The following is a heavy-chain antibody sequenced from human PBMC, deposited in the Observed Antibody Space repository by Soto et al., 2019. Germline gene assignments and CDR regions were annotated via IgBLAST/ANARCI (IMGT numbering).Heavy chain of an antibody. V-gene: IGHV1-69*12. J-gene: IGHJ5*02. CDR3: ARDEDARRSGGRCYSAPYRVYPSWFDP. D-gene: IGHD2-15*01. CDR2: IIPIFGTA. Sequence: QVQLVQSGAEVKKPGSSVKVSCKASGGTFSSYAISLVRQAPGQGLEWMGGIIPIFGTANYAQKFQGRVTITADESTSTAYMELSSLRSEDTAVYYCARDEDARRSGGRCYSAPYRVYPSWFDPWGQGTLVTVSS. CDR1: GGTFSSYA.